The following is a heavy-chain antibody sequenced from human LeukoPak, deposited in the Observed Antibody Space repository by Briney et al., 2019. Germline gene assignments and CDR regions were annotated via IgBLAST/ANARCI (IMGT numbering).Heavy chain of an antibody. D-gene: IGHD6-19*01. Sequence: GESLKISCKGSGYSFNSHWIGWVRQMPGKGLEWMGIIYPGDSDTRYSPSFQGQVTISADKSISTAYLQWSSLKASGTAMYYCATLAVAVAGTPFDYWGQGALVTVSS. CDR3: ATLAVAVAGTPFDY. CDR1: GYSFNSHW. CDR2: IYPGDSDT. V-gene: IGHV5-51*01. J-gene: IGHJ4*02.